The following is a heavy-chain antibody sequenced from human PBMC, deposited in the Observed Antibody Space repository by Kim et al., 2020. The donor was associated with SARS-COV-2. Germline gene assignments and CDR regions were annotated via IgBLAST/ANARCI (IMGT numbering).Heavy chain of an antibody. V-gene: IGHV3-21*01. Sequence: DSVKGQFTHTRDKAKHSLYLQMNSLRGEDTAVYYCARARSRGWQHPDYWGQGTLVTVSS. D-gene: IGHD3-10*01. J-gene: IGHJ4*02. CDR3: ARARSRGWQHPDY.